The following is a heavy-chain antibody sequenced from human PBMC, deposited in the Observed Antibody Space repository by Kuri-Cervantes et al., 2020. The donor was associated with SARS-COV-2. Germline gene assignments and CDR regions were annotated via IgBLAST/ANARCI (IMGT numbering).Heavy chain of an antibody. J-gene: IGHJ4*02. CDR1: RFTFSTYA. D-gene: IGHD2-15*01. CDR2: ISSSGSTI. Sequence: GESLKISCAASRFTFSTYAMHWVRQAPGKGLEWVSYISSSGSTIYYADSVKGRFTISRDNAKNSLYLQMNSLRAEDTAVYYCASIGTPDGPYWGQGTLVTVSS. V-gene: IGHV3-48*04. CDR3: ASIGTPDGPY.